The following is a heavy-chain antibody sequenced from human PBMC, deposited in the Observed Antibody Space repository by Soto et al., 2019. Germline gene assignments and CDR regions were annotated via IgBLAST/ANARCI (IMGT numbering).Heavy chain of an antibody. CDR1: GFTFSSYG. Sequence: QVQLVESGGGVVQPGRSLRLSCAASGFTFSSYGMHWVRQAPGKGLEWVAVIWYDGSNKYYADSVKGRFTISRDNSKNTPYLQMNSLRAEDTAVNYCARDRYSSGWYDLDYWGQGTLVTVSS. V-gene: IGHV3-33*01. CDR2: IWYDGSNK. D-gene: IGHD6-19*01. CDR3: ARDRYSSGWYDLDY. J-gene: IGHJ4*02.